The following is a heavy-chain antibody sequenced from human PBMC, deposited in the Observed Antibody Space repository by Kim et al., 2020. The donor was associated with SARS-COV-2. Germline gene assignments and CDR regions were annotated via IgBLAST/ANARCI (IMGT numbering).Heavy chain of an antibody. Sequence: GGSLRLSCAASGFTFSSYVMHWVRQAPGKGLEWVADISCDARKKSYSADSEKGRFTISRDTSKNTLFLQMNSLSAEDTAVYYCAKDLSCGWTFDYCGQGTLVTVSS. CDR3: AKDLSCGWTFDY. D-gene: IGHD6-19*01. J-gene: IGHJ4*02. V-gene: IGHV3-30*04. CDR1: GFTFSSYV. CDR2: ISCDARKKS.